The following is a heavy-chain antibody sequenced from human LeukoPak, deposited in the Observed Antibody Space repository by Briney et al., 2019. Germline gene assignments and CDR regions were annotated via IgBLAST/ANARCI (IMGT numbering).Heavy chain of an antibody. CDR1: GYNFPNYW. CDR3: ARSRAGRGDILTGYYIDY. J-gene: IGHJ4*02. V-gene: IGHV5-51*01. D-gene: IGHD3-9*01. CDR2: IYPEDYDT. Sequence: GDSLKISCEASGYNFPNYWIGWVRQMPGKGLEWMGIIYPEDYDTRYNPSFEGQVTISADRSSNTAYLYWASLKAPDTAMYYCARSRAGRGDILTGYYIDYWGQETLVTVSS.